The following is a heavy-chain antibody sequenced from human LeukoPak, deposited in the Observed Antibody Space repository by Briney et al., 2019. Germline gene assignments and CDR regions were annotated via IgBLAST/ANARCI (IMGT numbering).Heavy chain of an antibody. V-gene: IGHV3-48*01. D-gene: IGHD3-3*01. CDR2: ISSSSSTI. CDR3: ARVPSAYYDFWSGYPYYMDV. J-gene: IGHJ6*03. Sequence: GGSLRLSCAASGFTFSSYSMNWVRQAPGKGLEWVSYISSSSSTIYYADSVKGRFTISRDNAKNSLYLQMNSLRAEDTAVYYCARVPSAYYDFWSGYPYYMDVWGKGTTVTVSS. CDR1: GFTFSSYS.